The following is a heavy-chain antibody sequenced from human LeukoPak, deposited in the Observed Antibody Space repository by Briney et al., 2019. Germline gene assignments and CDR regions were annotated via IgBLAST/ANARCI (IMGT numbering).Heavy chain of an antibody. V-gene: IGHV4-61*02. D-gene: IGHD2-15*01. CDR3: ARVARSSQYCSGGSCSRGYFDY. J-gene: IGHJ4*02. CDR1: GGSISSSSYY. Sequence: SETLSLTCTVSGGSISSSSYYWSWIRQPAGKGLEWIGRIYTSGSTNYNPSLKSRVTISVDTSKNQFSLKLSSVTAADTAVYYCARVARSSQYCSGGSCSRGYFDYWGQGTLVTVSS. CDR2: IYTSGST.